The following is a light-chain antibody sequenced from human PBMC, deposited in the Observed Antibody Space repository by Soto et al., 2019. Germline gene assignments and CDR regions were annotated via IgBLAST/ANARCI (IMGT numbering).Light chain of an antibody. CDR2: AAS. V-gene: IGKV1-12*01. CDR3: QQANSCPYT. CDR1: QGISSW. J-gene: IGKJ5*01. Sequence: DIQMTQSPSFVSASVGDRVTITCRASQGISSWLAWYQQKPGKVPKLLIYAASTLHSGVPSRFSGSGSGTDYTLTISSLEPEDFATYYCQQANSCPYTFGQGTRLEIK.